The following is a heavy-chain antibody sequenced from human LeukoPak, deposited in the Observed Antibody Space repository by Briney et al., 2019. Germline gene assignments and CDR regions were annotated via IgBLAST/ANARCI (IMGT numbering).Heavy chain of an antibody. CDR3: ATMGYYYDSSGPKGYYYYMDV. D-gene: IGHD3-22*01. CDR2: ISSSSSYI. CDR1: GFTFSSYS. Sequence: GGSLRLSCAASGFTFSSYSMNWVRQAPGKGLEWVSSISSSSSYIYYADSVKGRFTISRDNAKNSLYLQMNSLRAEDTAVYYCATMGYYYDSSGPKGYYYYMDVWGKGTTVTVSS. J-gene: IGHJ6*03. V-gene: IGHV3-21*01.